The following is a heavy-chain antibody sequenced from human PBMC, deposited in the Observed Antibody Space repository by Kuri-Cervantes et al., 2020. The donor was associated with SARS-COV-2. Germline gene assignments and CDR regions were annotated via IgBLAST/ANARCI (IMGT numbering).Heavy chain of an antibody. CDR2: IGSSGGST. CDR1: GFTFSNYA. Sequence: GGSLRLSCAASGFTFSNYAMSWVRQAPGKGLEWVSSIGSSGGSTYYAYSVKGRFTISRDNSKNTLYLQVNSLRTEDTAVYYCARGGGWNFYYDMDVWGKGTTVTVSS. D-gene: IGHD5-12*01. CDR3: ARGGGWNFYYDMDV. V-gene: IGHV3-23*01. J-gene: IGHJ6*03.